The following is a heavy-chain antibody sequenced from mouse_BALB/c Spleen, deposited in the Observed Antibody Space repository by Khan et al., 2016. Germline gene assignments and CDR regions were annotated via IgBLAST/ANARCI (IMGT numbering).Heavy chain of an antibody. CDR3: ARDPFYYYGSSYWYCDV. CDR1: GYSITSGYY. J-gene: IGHJ1*01. V-gene: IGHV3-6*02. Sequence: EVQLQESGPGLVKPSQSLSLTGSVTGYSITSGYYWNWIRQFPGNKLEWMGYISYDGSNNYNPSLQNRISITRDTTKNQFFLKLNSVTTEDTATYYCARDPFYYYGSSYWYCDVWGAGTTVTVSS. CDR2: ISYDGSN. D-gene: IGHD1-1*01.